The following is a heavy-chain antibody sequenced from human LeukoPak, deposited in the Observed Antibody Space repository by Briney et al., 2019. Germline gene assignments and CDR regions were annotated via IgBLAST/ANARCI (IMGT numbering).Heavy chain of an antibody. CDR1: GGSISSYY. Sequence: SETLSLTCTVSGGSISSYYWSWIRQPPGKGLEWIGYIYYSGSTNYNPSLKSRVTISVDTSKNQFSLKLSSVTAADTAVYYCARDRSEFDYWGQRTLVTVSS. D-gene: IGHD3-10*01. V-gene: IGHV4-59*01. CDR2: IYYSGST. J-gene: IGHJ4*02. CDR3: ARDRSEFDY.